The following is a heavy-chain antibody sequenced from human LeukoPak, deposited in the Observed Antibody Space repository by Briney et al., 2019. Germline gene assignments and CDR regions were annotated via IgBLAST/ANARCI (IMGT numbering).Heavy chain of an antibody. CDR2: TSGSGGST. CDR1: GFTFSSYA. CDR3: AKFGDRGYSGYESFDY. V-gene: IGHV3-23*01. Sequence: PGASLRLSCAASGFTFSSYAMSWVRQAPGKGLEWVSATSGSGGSTYYADSVKGRFTISRDNSKNTLYLQTNSLRAEDTAVYYCAKFGDRGYSGYESFDYWGQGTLVTVSS. D-gene: IGHD5-12*01. J-gene: IGHJ4*02.